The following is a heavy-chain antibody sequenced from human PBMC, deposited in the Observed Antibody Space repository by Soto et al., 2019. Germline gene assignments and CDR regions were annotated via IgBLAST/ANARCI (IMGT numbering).Heavy chain of an antibody. V-gene: IGHV3-7*01. CDR3: ARDDYDFWSGYTQTLFGY. CDR2: IKQDGSEK. D-gene: IGHD3-3*01. J-gene: IGHJ4*02. CDR1: GFTFSSYW. Sequence: GGSLRLSCAASGFTFSSYWMIWVRQAPGKGLEWVANIKQDGSEKYYVDSVKGRFTISRDNAKNSLYLQMNSLRAEDTAVYYCARDDYDFWSGYTQTLFGYWGQGTLVTVSS.